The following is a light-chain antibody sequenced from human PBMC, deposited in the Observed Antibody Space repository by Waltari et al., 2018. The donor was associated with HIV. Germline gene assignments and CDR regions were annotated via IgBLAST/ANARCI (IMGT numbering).Light chain of an antibody. Sequence: QAGLTQPPSVSKGLRQTATLTCTGNSKNVGNQGATWLQQHQGHPPRLLSYRNNDRPSGISERFSASRSGSTASLTITGLQPEDEADYYCSAWDSSLSTWVFGGGTKLTVL. CDR3: SAWDSSLSTWV. CDR2: RNN. J-gene: IGLJ3*02. V-gene: IGLV10-54*01. CDR1: SKNVGNQG.